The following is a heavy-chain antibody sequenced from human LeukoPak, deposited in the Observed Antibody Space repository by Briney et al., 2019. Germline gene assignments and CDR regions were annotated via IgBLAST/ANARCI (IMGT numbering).Heavy chain of an antibody. CDR1: AFIFSTNW. D-gene: IGHD1-1*01. CDR3: ASENWYLDY. CDR2: IKGDGSIT. J-gene: IGHJ4*02. V-gene: IGHV3-74*01. Sequence: PGGSLRLSWAASAFIFSTNWMHWVRQAPGKGLVWVSRIKGDGSITNYADSVKGRFTISRDNAKNTLYLQMNSLRAEDTAVYYCASENWYLDYWGQGTLVTVSS.